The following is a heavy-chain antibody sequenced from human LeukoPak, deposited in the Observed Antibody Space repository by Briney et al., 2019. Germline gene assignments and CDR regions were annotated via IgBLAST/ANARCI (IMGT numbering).Heavy chain of an antibody. Sequence: RASVKVSCKASGYTFTSYYMHWVRQAPGQGLEWMGIINPSGGSTSYAQKFQGRVTMTRDMSTSTVYMELSSLRSEDTAVYYCASSGSYFYFDYWGQGTLVTVSS. V-gene: IGHV1-46*01. D-gene: IGHD1-26*01. J-gene: IGHJ4*02. CDR2: INPSGGST. CDR3: ASSGSYFYFDY. CDR1: GYTFTSYY.